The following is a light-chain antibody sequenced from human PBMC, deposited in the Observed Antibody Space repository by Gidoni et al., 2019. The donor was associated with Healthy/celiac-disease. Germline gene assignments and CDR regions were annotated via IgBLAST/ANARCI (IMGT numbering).Light chain of an antibody. J-gene: IGKJ4*01. CDR2: AAS. Sequence: DIQRTQSPSSLSASVGDRVTITCRASQSISSYLNWYQQKPGKAPKLLIYAASSLQSGVPSRFSGSGSGTDFTLTISSLQPEDFATYYCQQSYSTPLTFGGETKVEIK. V-gene: IGKV1-39*01. CDR1: QSISSY. CDR3: QQSYSTPLT.